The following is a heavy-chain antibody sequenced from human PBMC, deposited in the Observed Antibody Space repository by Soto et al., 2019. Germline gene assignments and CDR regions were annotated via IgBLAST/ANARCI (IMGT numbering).Heavy chain of an antibody. CDR1: GYSFSTSW. V-gene: IGHV5-51*01. CDR2: IYPGDSDT. CDR3: ARTTIAGIRGYFDY. J-gene: IGHJ4*01. D-gene: IGHD2-21*01. Sequence: PGESLKISCQGSGYSFSTSWIGWVSQMPGKGLEWMGIIYPGDSDTRYSPSFQGQVTISADKSISTAFLQWSSLKASDTATYYCARTTIAGIRGYFDYWGHRTLVTV.